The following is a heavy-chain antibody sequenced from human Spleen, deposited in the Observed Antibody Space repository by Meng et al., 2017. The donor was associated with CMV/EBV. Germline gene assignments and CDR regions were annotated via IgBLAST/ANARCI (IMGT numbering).Heavy chain of an antibody. D-gene: IGHD2-2*01. Sequence: ASVKVSCKASGYTFTSYYMHWVRQAPGQGLEWMGWISAYNGNTNYAQKLQGRVTMTTDTSTSTAYMELRSLRSDDTAVYYCARDCSSTSCYLNYWGQGTLVTVSS. CDR2: ISAYNGNT. CDR3: ARDCSSTSCYLNY. V-gene: IGHV1-18*04. CDR1: GYTFTSYY. J-gene: IGHJ4*02.